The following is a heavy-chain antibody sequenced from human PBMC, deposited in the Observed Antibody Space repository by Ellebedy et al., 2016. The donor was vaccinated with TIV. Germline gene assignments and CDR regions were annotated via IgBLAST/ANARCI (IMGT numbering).Heavy chain of an antibody. Sequence: GESLKISCAASGLTVISNYMAWVRQPPGKGLDWVSLFYSGGATYYADPVKARFTISRDKSTNTLHLQMDNLSAEDTAVYYCATFNWGSDYFEDWGQGTLVTVSS. V-gene: IGHV3-53*01. CDR2: FYSGGAT. J-gene: IGHJ4*02. CDR1: GLTVISNY. CDR3: ATFNWGSDYFED. D-gene: IGHD7-27*01.